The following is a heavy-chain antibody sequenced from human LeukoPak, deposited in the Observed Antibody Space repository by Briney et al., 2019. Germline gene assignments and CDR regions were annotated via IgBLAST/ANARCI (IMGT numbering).Heavy chain of an antibody. CDR3: AKDRIAVAGVNWFDP. Sequence: GGCLRLSCAASGFTFSSYAMSWVCQAPGKGLEWVSAISGSGGSTYYADSVKGRFTISRDNSKNTLYLQMNSLRAEDTAVYYCAKDRIAVAGVNWFDPWGQGTLVTVSS. V-gene: IGHV3-23*01. CDR1: GFTFSSYA. D-gene: IGHD6-19*01. CDR2: ISGSGGST. J-gene: IGHJ5*02.